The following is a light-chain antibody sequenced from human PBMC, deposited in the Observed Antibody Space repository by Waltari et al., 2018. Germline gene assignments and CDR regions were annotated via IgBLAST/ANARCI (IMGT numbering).Light chain of an antibody. CDR2: DVS. V-gene: IGLV2-14*01. J-gene: IGLJ3*02. CDR1: SSAVGGYNY. Sequence: QSALTQPASVSGSPGQSITISCPGTSSAVGGYNYVSWYQQHPGKAPKLMIYDVSKRPSGVSNRFSGSKSGNTASLTISGLQAEDEADYYCSSYTSSSPSFGGGTKLTVL. CDR3: SSYTSSSPS.